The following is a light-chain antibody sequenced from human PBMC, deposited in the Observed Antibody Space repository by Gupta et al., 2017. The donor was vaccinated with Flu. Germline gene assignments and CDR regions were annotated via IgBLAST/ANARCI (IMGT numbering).Light chain of an antibody. CDR1: QSVLYSSNNKNY. CDR3: QQDASTPLT. CDR2: WAS. Sequence: DIVMTQSPDSLAVSLGERATINCKSSQSVLYSSNNKNYLAWYQQKPGQPPKLLIYWASTRESGVPDRFSGSGSGTDVTLTISSLQAEDVAVYYCQQDASTPLTFGGGTKVEIK. J-gene: IGKJ4*01. V-gene: IGKV4-1*01.